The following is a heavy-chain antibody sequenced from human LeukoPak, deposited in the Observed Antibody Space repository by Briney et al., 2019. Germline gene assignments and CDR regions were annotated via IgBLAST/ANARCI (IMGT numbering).Heavy chain of an antibody. Sequence: SETLSLTCAVYGGSFSGYYWSWIRQPPGKGLEWIGEINHSGSTNYNPSLKSRVTISVDTSKNQFSLELSSVTAADTAVYYCARYVHCSSTSCLGYYYYGMDVWGQGTTVTVSS. CDR1: GGSFSGYY. CDR3: ARYVHCSSTSCLGYYYYGMDV. D-gene: IGHD2-2*01. V-gene: IGHV4-34*01. J-gene: IGHJ6*02. CDR2: INHSGST.